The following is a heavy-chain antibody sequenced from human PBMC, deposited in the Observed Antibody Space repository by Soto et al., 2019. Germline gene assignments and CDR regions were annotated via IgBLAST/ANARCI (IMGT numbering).Heavy chain of an antibody. CDR3: ARRCSGGSCIDP. D-gene: IGHD2-15*01. J-gene: IGHJ5*02. CDR1: GYTFSTYY. CDR2: INPSGGST. Sequence: QVQLVQSGAEVKKPGASVKVSCKASGYTFSTYYLHWVRQAPGQGLEWMGIINPSGGSTDYAQKFQGRVTMTSDTSTSTVYMELTSLRCDDTAVYYCARRCSGGSCIDPWGQGTLVTVSS. V-gene: IGHV1-46*01.